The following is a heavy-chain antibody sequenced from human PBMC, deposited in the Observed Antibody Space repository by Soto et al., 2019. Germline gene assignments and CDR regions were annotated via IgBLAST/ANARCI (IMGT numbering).Heavy chain of an antibody. D-gene: IGHD6-13*01. CDR2: INAANGDT. V-gene: IGHV1-3*01. CDR3: VRRRVSATGNDWFDP. Sequence: ASGKVSCKASGYTFTSYGIHWVRQAPGQRLECMGWINAANGDTKYSPKFQGRVTITRDTSASTAYMELSSLRSEDTAVYSCVRRRVSATGNDWFDPWGQGTLVTVSP. CDR1: GYTFTSYG. J-gene: IGHJ5*02.